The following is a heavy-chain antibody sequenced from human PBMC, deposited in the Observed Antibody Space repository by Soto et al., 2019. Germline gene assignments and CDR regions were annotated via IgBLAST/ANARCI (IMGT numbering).Heavy chain of an antibody. CDR3: AKDLVRLSPYGDYVGYYYYMDV. Sequence: LAGGSLRLSCAASGFTFSSYAMSWVRQAPGKGLEWVSAISGSGGSTYYADSVKGRFTISRDNSKNTLYLQMNSLRAEDTAVYYCAKDLVRLSPYGDYVGYYYYMDVWGKGTTVTVSS. CDR1: GFTFSSYA. J-gene: IGHJ6*03. V-gene: IGHV3-23*01. CDR2: ISGSGGST. D-gene: IGHD4-17*01.